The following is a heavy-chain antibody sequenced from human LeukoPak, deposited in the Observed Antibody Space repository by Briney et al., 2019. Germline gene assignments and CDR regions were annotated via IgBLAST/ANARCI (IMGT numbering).Heavy chain of an antibody. Sequence: ASVKVSCKASGGTFSSYAISWVRQAPGQGLEWMGGIIPIFGTANYAQKFQGRVTITADESTSTAYMGLSSLRSEDTAVYYCAAPGGNSAEYFQHWGQGTLVTVSS. CDR2: IIPIFGTA. CDR3: AAPGGNSAEYFQH. V-gene: IGHV1-69*13. D-gene: IGHD4-23*01. J-gene: IGHJ1*01. CDR1: GGTFSSYA.